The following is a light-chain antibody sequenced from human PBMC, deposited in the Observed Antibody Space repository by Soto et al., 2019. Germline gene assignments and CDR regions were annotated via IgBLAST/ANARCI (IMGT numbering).Light chain of an antibody. CDR3: QTWGTGIVV. CDR2: LNSDGSP. CDR1: SGHSSYA. J-gene: IGLJ2*01. V-gene: IGLV4-69*01. Sequence: QPVLTQSPSASASLGASVKLTCTLSSGHSSYAIAWHQQQPEKGPRYLMKLNSDGSPSKGDGIPDRFSGSSSGAERYLTISSLQSEDEADYYCQTWGTGIVVFGGGTKLTVL.